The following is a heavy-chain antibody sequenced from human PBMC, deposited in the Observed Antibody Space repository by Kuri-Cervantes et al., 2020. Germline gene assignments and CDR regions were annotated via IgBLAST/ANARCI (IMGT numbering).Heavy chain of an antibody. CDR1: GGSFSGYY. J-gene: IGHJ6*03. V-gene: IGHV4-34*01. D-gene: IGHD1-1*01. Sequence: GSLRLSCAVYGGSFSGYYWSWIRQPPGKGLEWIGEINHSGSTNYNPSLKSRVTISVDTSKNQFSLKLSSVTAADTAVYYCAGGTNYYYYYYMYVWGKGTTVTVSS. CDR3: AGGTNYYYYYYMYV. CDR2: INHSGST.